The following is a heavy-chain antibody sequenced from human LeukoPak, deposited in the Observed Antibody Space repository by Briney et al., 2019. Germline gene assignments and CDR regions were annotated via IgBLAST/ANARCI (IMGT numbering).Heavy chain of an antibody. CDR1: GFTFSSYE. CDR3: VREGEGVSDAFDV. J-gene: IGHJ3*01. D-gene: IGHD3-10*01. Sequence: GGSLRLSCAASGFTFSSYEMNWVRQAPGKGLEWVSYISSSGSTIYCADSVKGRFTISRDNAKNSLFLQMNSLREEDTALYYCVREGEGVSDAFDVWGQGTMVTVSS. CDR2: ISSSGSTI. V-gene: IGHV3-48*03.